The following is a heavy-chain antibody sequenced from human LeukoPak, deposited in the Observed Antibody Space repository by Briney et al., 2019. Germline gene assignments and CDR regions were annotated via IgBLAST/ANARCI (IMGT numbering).Heavy chain of an antibody. D-gene: IGHD3-9*01. CDR1: GGSISSGGYS. CDR2: IYHSGSI. V-gene: IGHV4-30-2*01. J-gene: IGHJ3*01. CDR3: ARGLRYFDL. Sequence: SETLSLTCAVSGGSISSGGYSWSWIRQPPGKGLEWIGYIYHSGSIYYNPSLKSRVTISVDRSKNQFSLKLSSVTAADTAVYYCARGLRYFDLWGQGTMVTVSS.